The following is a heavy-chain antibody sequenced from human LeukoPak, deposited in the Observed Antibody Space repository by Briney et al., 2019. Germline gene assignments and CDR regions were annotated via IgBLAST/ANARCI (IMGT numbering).Heavy chain of an antibody. CDR2: IYYSGST. D-gene: IGHD6-13*01. CDR1: GGSIISSSHY. V-gene: IGHV4-39*01. J-gene: IGHJ4*03. CDR3: ARNASIAAAGNGGRYFDY. Sequence: SETLSLTCTVSGGSIISSSHYWSWIRQPPGKGLEWIGSIYYSGSTSYNPSLKSRVTISVDTSKNEFSLSLSSVAAADTAVYYCARNASIAAAGNGGRYFDYWGQGTLVTVSS.